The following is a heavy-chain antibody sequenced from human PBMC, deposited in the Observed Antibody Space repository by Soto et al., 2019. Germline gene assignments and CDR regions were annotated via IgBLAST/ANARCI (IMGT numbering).Heavy chain of an antibody. CDR2: INSDGSST. Sequence: EVQLVESGGNLVQPGGSLRLSRAASGFTFSSYWMHWVRQAPGKGLVWVSRINSDGSSTSYVDSVKGRFTISRDNAKNTLYLQVNSLSVEDTAVYYCARRGQEGPGLAHWGQGTPVTVSS. CDR3: ARRGQEGPGLAH. CDR1: GFTFSSYW. J-gene: IGHJ5*02. V-gene: IGHV3-74*01.